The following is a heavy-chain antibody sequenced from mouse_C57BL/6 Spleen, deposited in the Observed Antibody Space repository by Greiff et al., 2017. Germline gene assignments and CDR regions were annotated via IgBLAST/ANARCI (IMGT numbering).Heavy chain of an antibody. D-gene: IGHD1-1*01. CDR1: GYTFTDYN. V-gene: IGHV1-22*01. CDR3: ATHYGSSYDYAMDY. CDR2: INPNNGGT. Sequence: EVQLQQSGPELVKPGASVKMSCKASGYTFTDYNMHWVKQSHGKSLEWIGYINPNNGGTSYNQKFKGKATLTVNKSSSTAYMELRSLTSEDSAVYYCATHYGSSYDYAMDYWGQGTSVTVSS. J-gene: IGHJ4*01.